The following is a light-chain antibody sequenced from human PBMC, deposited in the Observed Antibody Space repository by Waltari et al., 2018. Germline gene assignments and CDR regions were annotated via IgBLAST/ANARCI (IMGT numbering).Light chain of an antibody. Sequence: EIVLTQSPGTLSVSPGERVTVSCRASQTITGSWLTWYHQKPGQAPRLLIYVASNRAPGIPDRFSGSGSGTDFTLTISRLEPEDSAVYYCQQYDGSVVTFGGGTKVEIK. CDR1: QTITGSW. V-gene: IGKV3-20*01. CDR3: QQYDGSVVT. J-gene: IGKJ4*01. CDR2: VAS.